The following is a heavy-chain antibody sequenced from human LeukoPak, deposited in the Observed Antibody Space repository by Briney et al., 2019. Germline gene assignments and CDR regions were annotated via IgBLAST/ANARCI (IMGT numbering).Heavy chain of an antibody. CDR3: ARRGYHDSSGYDY. V-gene: IGHV3-11*06. D-gene: IGHD3-22*01. Sequence: GGSLRLSCAASGFTFSDYYMFWIRQAPGKGLEWVSSISGTSSDIYYADSVKGRFTISRDNAKNSVFLQINNLRAEDTAIYYCARRGYHDSSGYDYWGQGTLVTVSS. CDR1: GFTFSDYY. J-gene: IGHJ4*02. CDR2: ISGTSSDI.